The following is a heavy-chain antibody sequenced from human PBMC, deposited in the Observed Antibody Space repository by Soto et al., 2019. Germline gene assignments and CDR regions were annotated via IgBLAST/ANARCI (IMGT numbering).Heavy chain of an antibody. Sequence: EVQLVESGGGLVQPGRSLRLSCAASGFTFDDYAMNWVRQAPGKGLEWVSVISGSGDSTFYADSVKGRFTISRDNSKNTLYLQLNSLRAEDTALYYCAKGYCSSTSCSFDYWGQGTLVTVSS. CDR2: ISGSGDST. J-gene: IGHJ4*02. D-gene: IGHD2-2*01. CDR3: AKGYCSSTSCSFDY. CDR1: GFTFDDYA. V-gene: IGHV3-23*04.